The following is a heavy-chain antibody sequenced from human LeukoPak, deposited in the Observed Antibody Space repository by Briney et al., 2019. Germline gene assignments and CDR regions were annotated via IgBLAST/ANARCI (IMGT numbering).Heavy chain of an antibody. CDR1: GFTFSSYG. CDR3: ARGYDFWSGYLSRHYYYYMDV. D-gene: IGHD3-3*01. Sequence: GRSLRLSCAASGFTFSSYGMHWVRQAPGKGLEWVAVIWYDGSNKYYADSVKGRFTISRDNSKNTLYLQMNSLRAEDTAVYYCARGYDFWSGYLSRHYYYYMDVWGKGTTVTVSS. V-gene: IGHV3-33*01. CDR2: IWYDGSNK. J-gene: IGHJ6*03.